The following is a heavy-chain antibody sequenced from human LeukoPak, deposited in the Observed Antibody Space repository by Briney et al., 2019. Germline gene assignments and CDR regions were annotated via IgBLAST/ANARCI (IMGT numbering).Heavy chain of an antibody. D-gene: IGHD6-13*01. CDR1: GFTFSSYA. J-gene: IGHJ6*02. CDR3: ARLTAAGRDYYYGVDV. CDR2: ISGSGGST. V-gene: IGHV3-23*01. Sequence: GGSLRLSCAASGFTFSSYAMSWVRQAPGKGREWVSAISGSGGSTYYADSVKGRFTISRDNSKNTLYLQMNSLRAEDTAVYYCARLTAAGRDYYYGVDVWGQGTTVTVSS.